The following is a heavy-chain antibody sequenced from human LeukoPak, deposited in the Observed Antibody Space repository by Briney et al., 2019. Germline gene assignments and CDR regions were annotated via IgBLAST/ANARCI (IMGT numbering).Heavy chain of an antibody. D-gene: IGHD3-10*01. CDR1: GFTFDDYA. CDR2: ISGDCGST. V-gene: IGHV3-43*02. J-gene: IGHJ5*02. Sequence: GGSLRLSCAASGFTFDDYAMLWVRQAPGKGLEWVSLISGDCGSTYYADSVKGRFTISRDNSKNSLYPQMNSLRTEDTALYYCAKHGSGALWFDPWGQGTLVAVSS. CDR3: AKHGSGALWFDP.